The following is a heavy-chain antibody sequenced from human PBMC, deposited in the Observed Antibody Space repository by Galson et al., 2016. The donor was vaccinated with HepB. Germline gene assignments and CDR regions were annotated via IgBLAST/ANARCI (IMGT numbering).Heavy chain of an antibody. D-gene: IGHD3-10*01. J-gene: IGHJ1*01. Sequence: SLRLSCAASGFTFYSYAMHWVRQAPGKGLEWLAVISSDGSKINYADSVKGRFTISRDNSKNTLYLQMNSLRGEDTAVYYCARSQARDARGVGGYFQHWGQGTLVTVSS. V-gene: IGHV3-30-3*01. CDR1: GFTFYSYA. CDR2: ISSDGSKI. CDR3: ARSQARDARGVGGYFQH.